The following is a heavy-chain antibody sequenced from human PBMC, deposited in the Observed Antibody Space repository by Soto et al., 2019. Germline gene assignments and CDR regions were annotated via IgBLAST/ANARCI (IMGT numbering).Heavy chain of an antibody. V-gene: IGHV3-30*03. J-gene: IGHJ4*02. D-gene: IGHD6-6*01. CDR1: GFTFNSYG. CDR2: ISHDGSNK. Sequence: GGSLRLSCAASGFTFNSYGMHWVRQAPGKGLEWVADISHDGSNKYYADTVKGRFTISRENSKTTLYLQMNSLRAEDTAVYYCAIDLGSTSSYFDYWGQGTLVTVFS. CDR3: AIDLGSTSSYFDY.